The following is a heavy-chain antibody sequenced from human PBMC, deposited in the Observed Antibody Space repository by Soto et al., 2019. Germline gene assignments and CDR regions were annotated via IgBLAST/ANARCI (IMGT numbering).Heavy chain of an antibody. V-gene: IGHV3-23*01. CDR2: TSGSGGTT. Sequence: GGSLRLSCVASGFTFSNYAMSWVRQAPGKGLEWVSTTSGSGGTTYYADSVKGRFTISRDNSKNTLYLQMNSLRAEDTAVYYCATGIRLIAAVRPDFDFWGQGTLVTVSS. D-gene: IGHD6-13*01. J-gene: IGHJ4*02. CDR1: GFTFSNYA. CDR3: ATGIRLIAAVRPDFDF.